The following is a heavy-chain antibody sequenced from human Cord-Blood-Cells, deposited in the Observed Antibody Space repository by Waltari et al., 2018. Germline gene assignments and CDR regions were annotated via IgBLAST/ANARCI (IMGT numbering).Heavy chain of an antibody. D-gene: IGHD7-27*01. CDR3: ARLTGDFDY. CDR2: INPNSGGT. J-gene: IGHJ4*02. Sequence: QVQLVQSGDEVKKPGASVTVSCKASGSTFTAHYMHWVRQAPGQGLEWMGWINPNSGGTNYAQKFQGRVTMTRDTSISTAYMELSRLRSDDTAVYYCARLTGDFDYWGQGTLVTVSS. V-gene: IGHV1-2*02. CDR1: GSTFTAHY.